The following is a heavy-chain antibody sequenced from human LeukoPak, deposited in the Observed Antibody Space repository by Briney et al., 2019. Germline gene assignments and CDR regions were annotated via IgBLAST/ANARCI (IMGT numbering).Heavy chain of an antibody. CDR3: AKDRSETMIVVEIDY. J-gene: IGHJ4*02. Sequence: PGGSLRLSCAASGFTFSSYSMNWVRQAPGKGLEWVAVISYDGSNKYYADSVKGRFTISRDNSKNTLYLQMNSPRAEDTAVYYCAKDRSETMIVVEIDYWGQGTLVTVSS. CDR2: ISYDGSNK. CDR1: GFTFSSYS. D-gene: IGHD3-22*01. V-gene: IGHV3-30*18.